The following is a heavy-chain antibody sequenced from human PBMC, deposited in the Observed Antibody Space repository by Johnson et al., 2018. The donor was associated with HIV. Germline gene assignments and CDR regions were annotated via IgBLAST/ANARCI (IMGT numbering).Heavy chain of an antibody. V-gene: IGHV3-30*04. Sequence: VQLVESGGGVVQPGGCLRLSCVASGFTFSSYAMHWVRQAPGKGLEWVAVISYDGSNKYYADSVKGRFTISRDNSKNTLYLQMNSLRAEDTAVYYCARDYYDSSGYHHAFEIWGQGTMDTVSS. D-gene: IGHD3-22*01. CDR3: ARDYYDSSGYHHAFEI. J-gene: IGHJ3*02. CDR2: ISYDGSNK. CDR1: GFTFSSYA.